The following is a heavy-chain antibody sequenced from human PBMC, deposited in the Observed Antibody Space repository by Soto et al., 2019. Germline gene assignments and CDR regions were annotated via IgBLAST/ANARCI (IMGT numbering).Heavy chain of an antibody. CDR1: SSGDYY. J-gene: IGHJ5*02. V-gene: IGHV4-30-4*01. D-gene: IGHD6-19*01. Sequence: SSGDYYWSWIRQPPGKGLEWIGYVYYSGSTYYNPSLKSRVTISVDTSKNQFSLKLSSVTAADTAVYYCARDLRLVRHWFDPWGQGTLVTVSS. CDR3: ARDLRLVRHWFDP. CDR2: VYYSGST.